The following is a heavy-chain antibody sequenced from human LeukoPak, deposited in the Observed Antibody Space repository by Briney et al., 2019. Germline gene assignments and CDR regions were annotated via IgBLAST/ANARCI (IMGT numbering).Heavy chain of an antibody. CDR1: GYTFTSYA. D-gene: IGHD3-10*01. V-gene: IGHV1-69*13. Sequence: SVKVSCKASGYTFTSYAISWVRQAPGQGLEWMGGIIPIFGTANYAQKFQGRVTITADESTSTAYMELSSLRSEDTAVYYCARGRPRVYYYYYYGMDVWGQGTTVTVSS. CDR3: ARGRPRVYYYYYYGMDV. J-gene: IGHJ6*02. CDR2: IIPIFGTA.